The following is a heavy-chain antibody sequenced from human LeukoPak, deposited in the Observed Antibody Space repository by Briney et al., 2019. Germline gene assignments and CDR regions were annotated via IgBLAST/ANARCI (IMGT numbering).Heavy chain of an antibody. CDR1: GVAPSRAA. CDR2: ISYDGSNK. D-gene: IGHD1-20*01. CDR3: ASTRLGGIAGSEDY. J-gene: IGHJ4*02. V-gene: IGHV3-30-3*01. Sequence: CPRLSRAPSGVAPSRAAMRTGPEAPRKGGGRGGVISYDGSNKYYADSVKGRFTISRDNSKNTPHLQMNSLRAEDTAVYYCASTRLGGIAGSEDYWGQGTLVTVSS.